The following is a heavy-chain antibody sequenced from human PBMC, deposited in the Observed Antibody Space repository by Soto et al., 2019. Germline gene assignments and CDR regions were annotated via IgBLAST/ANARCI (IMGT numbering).Heavy chain of an antibody. CDR3: AKDRSITIFGVVIIAPDAFDI. J-gene: IGHJ3*02. V-gene: IGHV3-23*01. CDR1: GFTFCSYA. Sequence: GGSLRLSCAASGFTFCSYAMSWVRPAPGEGLEWGSAISGSGGSTYYADSVKGRFTISRDNSKNTLYLQMNSLRAEDTAVYYCAKDRSITIFGVVIIAPDAFDIWGQGTMVTVSS. CDR2: ISGSGGST. D-gene: IGHD3-3*01.